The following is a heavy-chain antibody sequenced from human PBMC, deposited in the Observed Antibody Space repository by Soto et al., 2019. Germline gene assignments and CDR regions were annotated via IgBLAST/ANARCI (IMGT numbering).Heavy chain of an antibody. Sequence: GGSLRLSCAASGFTVSNNFMNWVRRAPGKALEWVSVIYTDGSPYYTDSVRGRFTISRDDSQNTVFLQMNNLRVEDTAVYYCTRGMVRGVSAFDICGQGTTVT. CDR3: TRGMVRGVSAFDI. D-gene: IGHD3-10*01. J-gene: IGHJ3*02. CDR1: GFTVSNNF. V-gene: IGHV3-53*01. CDR2: IYTDGSP.